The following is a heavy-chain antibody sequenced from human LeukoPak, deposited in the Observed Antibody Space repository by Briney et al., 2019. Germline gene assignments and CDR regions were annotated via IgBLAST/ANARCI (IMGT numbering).Heavy chain of an antibody. CDR2: IYTSDST. J-gene: IGHJ4*02. D-gene: IGHD4-17*01. V-gene: IGHV4-61*02. CDR3: ATGYGDYFDY. Sequence: PSETLSLTCTVSGASISSGTYYWSWIRQPAGKGLEWIGRIYTSDSTNYNPSLKSRVTISVDTSKNQFSLKVNSVTAADTAVYYCATGYGDYFDYWGQGTLVTVSS. CDR1: GASISSGTYY.